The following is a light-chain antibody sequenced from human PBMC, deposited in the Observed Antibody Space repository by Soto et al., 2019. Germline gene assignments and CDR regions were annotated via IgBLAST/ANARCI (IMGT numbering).Light chain of an antibody. CDR3: QQYGSPLT. CDR2: GAS. Sequence: EIVLTQSPGTLSLSPGERATLSCRASQSVSSSYLAWYQQKPGQAPRLLIYGASSRATGIPDRFSGSGSGTDFTLTLSRLEPEEFAVYYCQQYGSPLTFGGGTKVEI. CDR1: QSVSSSY. J-gene: IGKJ4*01. V-gene: IGKV3-20*01.